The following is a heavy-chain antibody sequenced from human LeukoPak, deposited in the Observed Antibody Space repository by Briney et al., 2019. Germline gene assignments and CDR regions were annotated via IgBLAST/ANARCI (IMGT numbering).Heavy chain of an antibody. CDR2: ISYIGST. D-gene: IGHD4-17*01. V-gene: IGHV4-59*11. CDR3: ARDLVTVTKGFDI. Sequence: PSETLSLTCAVSADSFSIHYWTCIRQPPGKGVEWIGYISYIGSTNYNPSLKSRVTISIDTSKNQFSLKLSSVTAADTAVYYCARDLVTVTKGFDIWGQGTMVSVSS. CDR1: ADSFSIHY. J-gene: IGHJ3*02.